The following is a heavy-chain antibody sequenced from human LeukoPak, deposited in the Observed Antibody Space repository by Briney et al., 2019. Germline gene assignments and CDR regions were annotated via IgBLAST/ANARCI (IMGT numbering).Heavy chain of an antibody. V-gene: IGHV1-8*01. J-gene: IGHJ3*02. CDR3: ARSYDILTGFDAFDI. Sequence: ASVKVSCKASGYTFTSYDINCVRQATGQGLEWMGWMNPNSGNTGYAQKFQGRVTMTRNTSISTAYMELSSLRSEDTAVYYCARSYDILTGFDAFDIWGQGTMVTVSS. D-gene: IGHD3-9*01. CDR1: GYTFTSYD. CDR2: MNPNSGNT.